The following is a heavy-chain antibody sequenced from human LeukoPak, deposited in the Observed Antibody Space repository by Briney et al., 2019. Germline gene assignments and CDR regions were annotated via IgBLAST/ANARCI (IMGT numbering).Heavy chain of an antibody. J-gene: IGHJ4*02. V-gene: IGHV4-34*01. Sequence: PSETLSLTCAVYGGTFSAYYWIWIRQPPGKGLQWIGEINHSGITNYNPSLKSRVTISVDTSKNQFSLKLSSVTAADTAVYYCARVAYSSGYQFDYWGQGTLVTVSS. CDR3: ARVAYSSGYQFDY. CDR2: INHSGIT. CDR1: GGTFSAYY. D-gene: IGHD3-22*01.